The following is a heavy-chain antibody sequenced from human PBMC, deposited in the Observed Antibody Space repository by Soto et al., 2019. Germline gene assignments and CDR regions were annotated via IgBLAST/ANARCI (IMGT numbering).Heavy chain of an antibody. V-gene: IGHV3-23*01. D-gene: IGHD6-6*01. J-gene: IGHJ5*02. CDR3: AKDLGSSSPNWFDP. CDR2: ITDSGGRT. Sequence: GGSLILSCTASGFNFASHSMNWVRQAPGRGLQWVSTITDSGGRTYYADSVKGRFTISRDNSKNTLSLQMNNLRAEDTAIYYCAKDLGSSSPNWFDPWGPGTLVTVSS. CDR1: GFNFASHS.